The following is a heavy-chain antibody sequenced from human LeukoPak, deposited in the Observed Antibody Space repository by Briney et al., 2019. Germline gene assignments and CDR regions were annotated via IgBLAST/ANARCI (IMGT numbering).Heavy chain of an antibody. CDR3: AKDLTVGITILRGVRRDFNWFDS. V-gene: IGHV3-30*02. J-gene: IGHJ5*01. D-gene: IGHD3-10*01. CDR2: IRFDGSNK. CDR1: GFTFSSYG. Sequence: GGSLRLSCAASGFTFSSYGIHWVRQAPGKGLEWVAFIRFDGSNKYYSDSVKGRFTISRDNSKTTLYLQMNSLRAEDTAVYYCAKDLTVGITILRGVRRDFNWFDSWGQGTLVTVSS.